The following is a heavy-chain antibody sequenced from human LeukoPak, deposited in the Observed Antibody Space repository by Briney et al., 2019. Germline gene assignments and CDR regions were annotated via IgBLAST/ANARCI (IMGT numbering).Heavy chain of an antibody. D-gene: IGHD5-12*01. V-gene: IGHV4-59*08. Sequence: SQTLSLTCTASGGSISSYYWSWIRQPPGKGLEWIGYIYYSGSTNYNPSLKSRVTISVDTSKNQFSLKLSSVTAADTAVYYCARQVATPTKNWFDPWGQGTLVTVSS. CDR3: ARQVATPTKNWFDP. CDR1: GGSISSYY. CDR2: IYYSGST. J-gene: IGHJ5*02.